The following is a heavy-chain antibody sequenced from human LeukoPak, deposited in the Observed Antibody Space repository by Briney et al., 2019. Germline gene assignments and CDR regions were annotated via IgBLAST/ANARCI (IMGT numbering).Heavy chain of an antibody. J-gene: IGHJ4*02. Sequence: GGSLRLSCAASGFTFSSYAMSWVRQAPGKGLEWVSAISGSGGSTYYADSVKGRFTISRDNSKNTLYPQMNSLRAEDTAVYYCASLLRGYYDSSGYYYGGQDYWGQGTLVTVSS. CDR3: ASLLRGYYDSSGYYYGGQDY. V-gene: IGHV3-23*01. D-gene: IGHD3-22*01. CDR1: GFTFSSYA. CDR2: ISGSGGST.